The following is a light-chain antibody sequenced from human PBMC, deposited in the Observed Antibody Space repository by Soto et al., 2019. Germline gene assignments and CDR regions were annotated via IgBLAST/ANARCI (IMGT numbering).Light chain of an antibody. V-gene: IGLV1-40*01. Sequence: QSVLTQPPSVSGAPGQRVTISCTGSSSNIGAGYDVHWCQQLPGTAPKLLIYGNSNRPSGVPDRFSGSKSGTSASLAITGLQAEDEADYYCQSYDSSLSGRNVVFGGGTQLTVL. CDR1: SSNIGAGYD. CDR3: QSYDSSLSGRNVV. CDR2: GNS. J-gene: IGLJ2*01.